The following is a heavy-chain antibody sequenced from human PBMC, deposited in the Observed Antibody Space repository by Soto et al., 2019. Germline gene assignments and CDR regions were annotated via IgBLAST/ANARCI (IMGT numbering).Heavy chain of an antibody. J-gene: IGHJ6*03. V-gene: IGHV1-18*01. D-gene: IGHD5-12*01. CDR1: GYTFTSYG. CDR3: ARGYSGYDLYYYYYYVDV. Sequence: ASVKVSCKASGYTFTSYGISWVRQAPGQGLEWMGWISAYNGNTNYAQKLQGRVTMTTDTSTSTAYMELRSLRSDDTAVYYCARGYSGYDLYYYYYYVDVWGKGTTVTVSS. CDR2: ISAYNGNT.